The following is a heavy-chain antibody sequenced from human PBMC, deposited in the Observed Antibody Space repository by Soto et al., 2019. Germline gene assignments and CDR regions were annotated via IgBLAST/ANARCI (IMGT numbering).Heavy chain of an antibody. CDR1: GGTFSTYS. J-gene: IGHJ6*02. V-gene: IGHV1-69*01. CDR2: IIPIFGTT. Sequence: QVQLVQSGAAVKKPGSSVKVSCQASGGTFSTYSIGWVRQAPGQGLEWMGGIIPIFGTTNYAQKLQGRVTITADESTSTAYMELSNLKSEDTAVYYCARAPPYCPGGRCYSGHYYYYYVMDVWGQGTTVTVSS. CDR3: ARAPPYCPGGRCYSGHYYYYYVMDV. D-gene: IGHD2-15*01.